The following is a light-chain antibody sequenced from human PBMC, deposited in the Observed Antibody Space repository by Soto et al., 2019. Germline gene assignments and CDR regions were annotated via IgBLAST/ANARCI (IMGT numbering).Light chain of an antibody. CDR3: AAWDDSLSAHWV. CDR1: SSNIGSNY. Sequence: QSVLTQPPSASGTPGQRVTISCSGSSSNIGSNYVYWYRQLPGTAPKLLIYRNNQRPSGVPDRFSGSKSGTSASLAISGLRSEDEADYYCAAWDDSLSAHWVFGGGTKLTVL. V-gene: IGLV1-47*01. J-gene: IGLJ3*02. CDR2: RNN.